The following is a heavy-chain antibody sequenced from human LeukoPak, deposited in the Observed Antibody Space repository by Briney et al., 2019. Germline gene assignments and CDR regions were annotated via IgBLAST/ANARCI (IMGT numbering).Heavy chain of an antibody. J-gene: IGHJ4*02. V-gene: IGHV3-21*01. Sequence: GGSLRLSCAASGFTFSSYSMNWVRQAPGKGLEWVSSISSSSSYIYYADSVKGRFTISRDNAKNSLYLQMNSLRAEDTAAYYCARDSRDGYNLDYWGQGTLVTVSS. CDR2: ISSSSSYI. CDR1: GFTFSSYS. D-gene: IGHD5-24*01. CDR3: ARDSRDGYNLDY.